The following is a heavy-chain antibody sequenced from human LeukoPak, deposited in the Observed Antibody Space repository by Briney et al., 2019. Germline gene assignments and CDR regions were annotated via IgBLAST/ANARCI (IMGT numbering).Heavy chain of an antibody. D-gene: IGHD6-13*01. CDR1: GFTLSNYW. Sequence: GGSLRLSCAASGFTLSNYWMHWVRQGPGKGLVWVSRVSNDGSSTAYADSVRGRFTNSRDNAKNTLYLQMNSLRAEDTAVYYCVGAAADTTPRPWGQGTLVTVSS. CDR2: VSNDGSST. J-gene: IGHJ4*02. V-gene: IGHV3-74*01. CDR3: VGAAADTTPRP.